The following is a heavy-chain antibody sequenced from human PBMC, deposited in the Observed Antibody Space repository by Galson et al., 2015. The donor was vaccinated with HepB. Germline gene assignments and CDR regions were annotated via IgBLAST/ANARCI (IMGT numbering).Heavy chain of an antibody. D-gene: IGHD3-10*01. V-gene: IGHV3-7*03. Sequence: SLRLSCAASGFTFSSYWMSWVRQAPGKGLEWVANIKQDGSEEYYVDSVKGRFTISRDNAKNSLYLQMNSLRAEDTAVYYCARGPPNYGSGSYDNWFDPWGQGTLVTVSS. CDR3: ARGPPNYGSGSYDNWFDP. J-gene: IGHJ5*02. CDR1: GFTFSSYW. CDR2: IKQDGSEE.